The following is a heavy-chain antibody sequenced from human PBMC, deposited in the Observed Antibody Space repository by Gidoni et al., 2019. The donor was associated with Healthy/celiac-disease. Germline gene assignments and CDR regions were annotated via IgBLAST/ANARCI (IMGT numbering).Heavy chain of an antibody. CDR1: GGSIRSSSYY. D-gene: IGHD3-10*01. CDR2: IYYSGST. J-gene: IGHJ5*02. CDR3: ASGLEVRGVIITSGWFDP. Sequence: QLQLQESGPGLVKPSEPLSLTCTVSGGSIRSSSYYWGWIRQPPGKGLEWIGSIYYSGSTYYNPSLKSRVTISVDTSKNQFSLKLSSVTAADTAVYYCASGLEVRGVIITSGWFDPWGQGTLVTVSS. V-gene: IGHV4-39*01.